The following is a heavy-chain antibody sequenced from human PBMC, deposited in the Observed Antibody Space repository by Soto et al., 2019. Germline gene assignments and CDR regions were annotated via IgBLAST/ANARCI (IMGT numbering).Heavy chain of an antibody. D-gene: IGHD2-21*01. CDR2: ISSSSSYI. CDR3: ARVIYSRSDQAVHYYYYYMDF. Sequence: KGLEWVSSISSSSSYIYYADSVKGRFTISRDNAKNSLYLQMNSLRAEDTAVYYCARVIYSRSDQAVHYYYYYMDFW. V-gene: IGHV3-21*01. J-gene: IGHJ6*03.